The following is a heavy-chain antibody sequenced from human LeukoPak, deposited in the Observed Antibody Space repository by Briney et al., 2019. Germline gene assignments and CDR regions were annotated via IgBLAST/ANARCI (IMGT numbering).Heavy chain of an antibody. CDR2: INPSGGST. D-gene: IGHD2-2*01. V-gene: IGHV1-46*01. CDR3: ARGCSSTSCPLPFDY. J-gene: IGHJ4*02. CDR1: GYTFTSYY. Sequence: ASVKVSCKASGYTFTSYYMHWVRQAPGQGPEWMGIINPSGGSTSYAQKFQGRVTMTRDMSTSTVYMELSSLRSEDTAVYYCARGCSSTSCPLPFDYWGLGTLVTVSS.